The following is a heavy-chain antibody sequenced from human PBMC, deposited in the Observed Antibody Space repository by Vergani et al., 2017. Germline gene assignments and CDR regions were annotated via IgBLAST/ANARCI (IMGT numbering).Heavy chain of an antibody. J-gene: IGHJ3*02. CDR3: ARDLAAAGRDAFDI. V-gene: IGHV3-66*01. CDR2: INIGGRT. D-gene: IGHD6-13*01. CDR1: SFSVSSHY. Sequence: LVESGGGLVQPGGSLRLSCAASSFSVSSHYMTWVRQAPGKGLEWVSTINIGGRTSYADSVKGRFTISRDNSKNTLYLQMNSLRAEDTAVYYCARDLAAAGRDAFDIWGQGTMVTVSS.